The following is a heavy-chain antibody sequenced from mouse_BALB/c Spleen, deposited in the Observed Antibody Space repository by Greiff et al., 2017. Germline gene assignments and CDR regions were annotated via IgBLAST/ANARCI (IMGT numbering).Heavy chain of an antibody. J-gene: IGHJ3*01. CDR1: GDSITSGY. CDR2: ISYSGST. V-gene: IGHV3-8*02. CDR3: ARWDYDYEGFAY. D-gene: IGHD2-4*01. Sequence: EVKLVESGPSLVKPSQTLSLTCSVTGDSITSGYWNWIRKFPGNKLEYMGYISYSGSTYYNPSLKSRISITRDTSKNQYYLQLNSVTTEDTATYYCARWDYDYEGFAYWGQGTLVTVSA.